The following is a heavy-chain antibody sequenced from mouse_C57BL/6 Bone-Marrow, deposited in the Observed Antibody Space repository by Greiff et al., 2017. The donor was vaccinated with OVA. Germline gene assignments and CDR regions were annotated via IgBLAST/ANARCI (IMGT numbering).Heavy chain of an antibody. J-gene: IGHJ1*03. V-gene: IGHV14-4*01. CDR2: IDPENGDT. CDR3: TPSYYYGSSPYWYFDV. D-gene: IGHD1-1*01. CDR1: GFNIKDDY. Sequence: EVQRVESGAELVRPGASVKLSCTASGFNIKDDYMHWVKQRPEQGLEWIGWIDPENGDTEYASKFQGKATITADTSSNTAYLQLSSLTSEDTAVYYCTPSYYYGSSPYWYFDVWGTGTTVTVSS.